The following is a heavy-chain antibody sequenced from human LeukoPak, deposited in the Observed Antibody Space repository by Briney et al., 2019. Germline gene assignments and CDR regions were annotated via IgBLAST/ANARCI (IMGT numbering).Heavy chain of an antibody. CDR1: EFTFSSYA. V-gene: IGHV3-23*01. D-gene: IGHD3-16*01. CDR2: ISGNGDIT. Sequence: PGGSLRLSCTASEFTFSSYAMSWVRQAPGKGLEWVSAISGNGDITYYTDSVKGRFTISRDNSKNTLYLQMNSLRAEDTAIYYCAKVTGGDMITYGGLDYWGQGTLVTVSS. CDR3: AKVTGGDMITYGGLDY. J-gene: IGHJ4*02.